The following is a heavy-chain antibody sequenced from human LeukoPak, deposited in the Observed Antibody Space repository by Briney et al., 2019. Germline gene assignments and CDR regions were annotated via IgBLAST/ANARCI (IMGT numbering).Heavy chain of an antibody. D-gene: IGHD3-10*01. CDR2: TRYIGCST. J-gene: IGHJ4*01. V-gene: IGHV3-23*01. CDR3: AREWFGDYY. CDR1: GFTFSIYA. Sequence: VWSQRLSCVSSGFTFSIYAMSWVRPSARNGLDWVSTTRYIGCSTEYADSVKGRFTIPRHNSRNTLDLEMNSLTAEDTAVYYCAREWFGDYYWGQGTLVTVSS.